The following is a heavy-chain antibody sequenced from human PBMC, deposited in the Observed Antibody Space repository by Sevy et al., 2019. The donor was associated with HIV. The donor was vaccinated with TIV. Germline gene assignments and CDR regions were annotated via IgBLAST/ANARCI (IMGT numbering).Heavy chain of an antibody. Sequence: SETLSLTCTVSGGSVSSSSHYWGWIRQPPGKGLEWIGSIYYGGSPHFNPSLRCRVTIFVDTSKNQVSLKLSSVTAADTAVYFCARTPPFDAFDLWGQGTVVTVSS. V-gene: IGHV4-39*01. CDR3: ARTPPFDAFDL. CDR1: GGSVSSSSHY. CDR2: IYYGGSP. J-gene: IGHJ3*01.